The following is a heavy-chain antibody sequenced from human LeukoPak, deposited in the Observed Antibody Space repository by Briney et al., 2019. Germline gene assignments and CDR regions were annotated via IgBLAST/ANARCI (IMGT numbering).Heavy chain of an antibody. CDR3: ARASVRRVYFDY. CDR1: GGTFSSYA. Sequence: ASVTVSRKASGGTFSSYAISWVRQPPGQGLEWMGRIIPILGIANYAQKFQGRVTITADKSTSTAYIELSSLRSEDTAVYYCARASVRRVYFDYWGQGTLVTVSS. V-gene: IGHV1-69*04. J-gene: IGHJ4*02. D-gene: IGHD3-10*01. CDR2: IIPILGIA.